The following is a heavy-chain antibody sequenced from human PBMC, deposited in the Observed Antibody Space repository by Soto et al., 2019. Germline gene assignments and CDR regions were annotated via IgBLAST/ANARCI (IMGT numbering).Heavy chain of an antibody. J-gene: IGHJ5*02. D-gene: IGHD3-3*01. CDR3: ARANDFWSGYKGFDP. V-gene: IGHV4-31*03. CDR1: GGSISSGGYY. Sequence: SETLSLTCTVSGGSISSGGYYWSWIRQHPGKGLEWIGYIYYSGSTYYNPSLKSRVTISVDTSKNQFSLKLSSVTAADTAVYYCARANDFWSGYKGFDPWGQGTLVTVSS. CDR2: IYYSGST.